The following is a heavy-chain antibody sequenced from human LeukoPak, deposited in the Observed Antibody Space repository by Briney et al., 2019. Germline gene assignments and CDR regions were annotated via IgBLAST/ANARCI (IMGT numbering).Heavy chain of an antibody. CDR2: IYYSGST. CDR1: GGSISSYY. J-gene: IGHJ4*02. CDR3: ARRGGEDIVVVPAAMALPFDY. V-gene: IGHV4-39*01. D-gene: IGHD2-2*01. Sequence: PSETLSLTCTVSGGSISSYYWSWIRQPPGKGLEWIGSIYYSGSTYYNPSLKSRVTISVDTSKNQFSLKLSSVTAADTAVYYCARRGGEDIVVVPAAMALPFDYWGQGTLVTVSS.